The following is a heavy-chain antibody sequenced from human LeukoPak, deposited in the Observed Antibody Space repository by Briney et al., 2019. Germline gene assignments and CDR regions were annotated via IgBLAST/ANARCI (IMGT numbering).Heavy chain of an antibody. CDR3: AREDRHDY. CDR2: VSSDGSNK. Sequence: GGSLRLSCAASGFTFSSYPMHWVRQAPGKGLEWVAVVSSDGSNKYYADSVKGRFTISRDNSKNTLYLQMNSLRAEDTAVYYCAREDRHDYWGQGTLVTVSS. J-gene: IGHJ4*02. CDR1: GFTFSSYP. V-gene: IGHV3-30-3*01.